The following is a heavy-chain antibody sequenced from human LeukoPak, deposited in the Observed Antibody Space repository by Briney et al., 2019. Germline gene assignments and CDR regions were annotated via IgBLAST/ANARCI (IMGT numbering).Heavy chain of an antibody. J-gene: IGHJ4*02. CDR2: IRYDGSNK. D-gene: IGHD3-22*01. V-gene: IGHV3-30*02. CDR1: GFTFSSYG. CDR3: ARDYYDSSGYYYEHVFDY. Sequence: PGGSLRLSCAASGFTFSSYGMHWVRQAPGKGLEWVAFIRYDGSNKYNADSVKGRFTISRDNSKNTLYLQMNSLRAEDTAVYYCARDYYDSSGYYYEHVFDYWGQGTLVTVSS.